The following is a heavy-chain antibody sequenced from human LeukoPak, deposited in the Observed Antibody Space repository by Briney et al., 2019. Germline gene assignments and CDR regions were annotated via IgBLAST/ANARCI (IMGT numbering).Heavy chain of an antibody. CDR1: GGTFSSYT. J-gene: IGHJ1*01. Sequence: ASVKVSCKASGGTFSSYTISWVRPAPGQGLEWMGRIIPILGIANYAQKFQSTATITADKSTSTAYMELSSLRSEDTAVYYCASDIVVVPAAIARTNFQHWGQGTLVTVSS. D-gene: IGHD2-2*01. CDR3: ASDIVVVPAAIARTNFQH. V-gene: IGHV1-69*02. CDR2: IIPILGIA.